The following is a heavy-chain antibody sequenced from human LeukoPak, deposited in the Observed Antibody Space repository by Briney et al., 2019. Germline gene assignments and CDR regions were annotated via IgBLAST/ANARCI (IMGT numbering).Heavy chain of an antibody. D-gene: IGHD3-16*01. CDR3: ARRPKGFGGFDY. CDR2: INPSGGST. CDR1: GYTFTSYY. V-gene: IGHV1-46*01. Sequence: GASVTVSCKASGYTFTSYYMHWVRQAPGQGLEWMGIINPSGGSTSYAQKFQGRVTMTSDTSTSTVYMELSSLRAEDTAVYYCARRPKGFGGFDYWGQGTLVTVSS. J-gene: IGHJ4*02.